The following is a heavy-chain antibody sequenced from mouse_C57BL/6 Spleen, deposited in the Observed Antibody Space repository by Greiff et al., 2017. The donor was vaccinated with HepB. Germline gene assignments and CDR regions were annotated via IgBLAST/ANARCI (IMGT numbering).Heavy chain of an antibody. CDR2: IYPRSGNT. D-gene: IGHD2-1*01. Sequence: VQLQQSGAELARPGASVKLSCKASGYTFTSYGISWVKQRTGQGLEWIGEIYPRSGNTYYNEKFKGKATLTADKSSSTAYMELRSLTSEDSAVYFLAGGNYYFDYWRQSTTLTVSS. J-gene: IGHJ2*01. CDR3: AGGNYYFDY. CDR1: GYTFTSYG. V-gene: IGHV1-81*01.